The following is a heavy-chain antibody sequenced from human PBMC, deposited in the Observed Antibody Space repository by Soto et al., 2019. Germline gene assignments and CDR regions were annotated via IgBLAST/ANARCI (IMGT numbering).Heavy chain of an antibody. D-gene: IGHD3-22*01. J-gene: IGHJ4*02. Sequence: QVQLVQSGAEVKKPGSSVKVSCRASGGTFSSYAMNWVRQAPGQGLEWMGGIIPVLGTEDYSQKFQGRVTITADESTSTAYMELSILRSDDEAGYYCATGTAGYSSCYWVYWGQGTLVTVSS. CDR2: IIPVLGTE. CDR1: GGTFSSYA. V-gene: IGHV1-69*01. CDR3: ATGTAGYSSCYWVY.